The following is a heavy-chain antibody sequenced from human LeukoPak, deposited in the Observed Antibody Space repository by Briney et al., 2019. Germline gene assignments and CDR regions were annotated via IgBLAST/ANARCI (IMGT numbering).Heavy chain of an antibody. CDR1: GFTFSTYA. V-gene: IGHV3-21*01. D-gene: IGHD5-24*01. J-gene: IGHJ4*02. Sequence: PGGSLRLSCAASGFTFSTYAISWVRQAPGKGLEWVSCISSTSNYIFYADSVRGRFTISRDNAKNSLYLQMDSLRAEDTAVYYCARDFPRRDGSLEKSRSGYWGQGTLVTVSS. CDR3: ARDFPRRDGSLEKSRSGY. CDR2: ISSTSNYI.